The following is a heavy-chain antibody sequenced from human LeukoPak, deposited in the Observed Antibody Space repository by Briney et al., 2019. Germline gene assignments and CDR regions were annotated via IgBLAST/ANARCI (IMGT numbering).Heavy chain of an antibody. CDR3: AKDWGGPYYYYYMDV. J-gene: IGHJ6*03. CDR1: GFTFRSYG. Sequence: PGGSLRLSCAASGFTFRSYGMHWVRQAPGKGLEWVAFIRYDGSNKYYADSVKGRFTISRDNSKNTLYLQMNSLRAEDTAVYYCAKDWGGPYYYYYMDVWGKGTTVTISS. CDR2: IRYDGSNK. V-gene: IGHV3-30*02. D-gene: IGHD2-21*01.